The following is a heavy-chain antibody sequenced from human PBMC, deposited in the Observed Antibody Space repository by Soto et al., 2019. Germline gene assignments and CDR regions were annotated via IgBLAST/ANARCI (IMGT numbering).Heavy chain of an antibody. CDR2: INPNSGDT. D-gene: IGHD2-15*01. V-gene: IGHV1-2*02. Sequence: QVQLVQSGAEVKKPGASVKVSCKASGYTFTGYYIHWVRQAPGQGLEWMGWINPNSGDTNLAQKFQGRVIMTRDTSISTTYMELSRLASDDTAAYFCARGIVVRGQGWFDPWGQGTLVTVSS. CDR1: GYTFTGYY. J-gene: IGHJ5*02. CDR3: ARGIVVRGQGWFDP.